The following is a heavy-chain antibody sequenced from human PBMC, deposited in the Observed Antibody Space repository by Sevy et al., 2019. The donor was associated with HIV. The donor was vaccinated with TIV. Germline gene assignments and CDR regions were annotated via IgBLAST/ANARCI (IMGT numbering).Heavy chain of an antibody. D-gene: IGHD3-10*01. CDR3: ARVGGIHRFGEFWFDP. Sequence: SETLSLTCTVSGGSISSYYWSWIRQPPGKGLEWIGYIYYSGSTNYNPSLKSRVTISVDTSKNQFSLKLSSVTAADTAVYYCARVGGIHRFGEFWFDPWGQRTLVTVSS. V-gene: IGHV4-59*01. CDR2: IYYSGST. CDR1: GGSISSYY. J-gene: IGHJ5*02.